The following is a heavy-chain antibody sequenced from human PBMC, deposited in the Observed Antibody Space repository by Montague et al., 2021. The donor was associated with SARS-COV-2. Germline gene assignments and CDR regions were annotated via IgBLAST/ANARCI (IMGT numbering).Heavy chain of an antibody. CDR1: GFTFSSYW. Sequence: SLRLSCAASGFTFSSYWMSWFRQAPGKGLEWVANIKQDGSEKYYADSVKGRFTISRDNAKNSLYLQMNSLRAEDTAVYYCARVGSSSWYFDYWGQGTLVTVSS. V-gene: IGHV3-7*01. J-gene: IGHJ4*02. CDR2: IKQDGSEK. D-gene: IGHD6-13*01. CDR3: ARVGSSSWYFDY.